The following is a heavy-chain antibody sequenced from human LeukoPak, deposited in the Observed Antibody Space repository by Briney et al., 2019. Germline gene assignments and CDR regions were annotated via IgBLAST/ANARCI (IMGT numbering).Heavy chain of an antibody. J-gene: IGHJ4*02. CDR1: RFTFSSYA. Sequence: PGGSLRLSCAASRFTFSSYAMSWVRQAPGKGLEWVSAISGSGGSTYYADSVKGRFTISRDNSKNTLYLQMNSLRAEDTAVYYCAKDKSGYDWAYDYWGQGTLVTVSS. D-gene: IGHD5-12*01. CDR2: ISGSGGST. CDR3: AKDKSGYDWAYDY. V-gene: IGHV3-23*01.